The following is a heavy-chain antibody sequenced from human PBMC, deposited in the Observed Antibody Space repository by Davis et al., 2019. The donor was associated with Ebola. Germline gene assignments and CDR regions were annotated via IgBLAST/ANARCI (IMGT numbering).Heavy chain of an antibody. Sequence: GGSLRLSCAASGFTFSSYSMNWVRQAPGKGLEWVSSISSSSSYIYYADSVKGRFTISRDNAKNSLYLQMYSLRAEDTAVYYCARGGNWNRIGSGRDYWGQGTLVTVSS. CDR2: ISSSSSYI. CDR3: ARGGNWNRIGSGRDY. CDR1: GFTFSSYS. J-gene: IGHJ4*02. D-gene: IGHD1-1*01. V-gene: IGHV3-21*01.